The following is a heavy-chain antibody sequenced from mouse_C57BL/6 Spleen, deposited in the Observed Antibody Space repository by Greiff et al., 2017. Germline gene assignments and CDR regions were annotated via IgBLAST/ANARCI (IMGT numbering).Heavy chain of an antibody. V-gene: IGHV1-82*01. Sequence: QVQLQQSGPELVKPGASVKISCKASGYAFSSSWMNWVKQKPGKSLEWIGRIYPGDGDTNYNGKFKGKATLTADKSSSTTYRQLSSQTSEDSAVYCCARGYGSPYYYAMDYWGQGTSVTVSS. CDR1: GYAFSSSW. D-gene: IGHD1-1*01. CDR3: ARGYGSPYYYAMDY. J-gene: IGHJ4*01. CDR2: IYPGDGDT.